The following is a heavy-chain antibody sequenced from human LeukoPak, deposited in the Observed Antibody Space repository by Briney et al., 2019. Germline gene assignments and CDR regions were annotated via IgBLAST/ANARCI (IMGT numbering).Heavy chain of an antibody. CDR3: ARDAYDYGFASHVDY. CDR1: GYTFRRHA. V-gene: IGHV7-4-1*02. D-gene: IGHD3-10*01. J-gene: IGHJ4*02. Sequence: GASVKVSCKASGYTFRRHAINWVRQAPGQGLEWMGWINTITGHQTYAQDFTGRFFFSFNNALKTAYLHISSLNAEDTAVYYCARDAYDYGFASHVDYWGQGNPCTVSS. CDR2: INTITGHQ.